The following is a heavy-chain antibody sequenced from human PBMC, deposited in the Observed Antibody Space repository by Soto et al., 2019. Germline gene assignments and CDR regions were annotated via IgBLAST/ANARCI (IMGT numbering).Heavy chain of an antibody. J-gene: IGHJ3*02. CDR1: GGTFSSYA. D-gene: IGHD3-22*01. CDR3: ARRAPGGNYYESRGAFDI. V-gene: IGHV1-69*01. Sequence: QVQLVQSGAEVKKPGSSVKVSCKASGGTFSSYAISWVRQAPGQGLEWMGGIIPIFGTANYAQKFQGRVTSTADESTSTAYMERSSLRSEDTAVYYCARRAPGGNYYESRGAFDIWGQGTMVTVSS. CDR2: IIPIFGTA.